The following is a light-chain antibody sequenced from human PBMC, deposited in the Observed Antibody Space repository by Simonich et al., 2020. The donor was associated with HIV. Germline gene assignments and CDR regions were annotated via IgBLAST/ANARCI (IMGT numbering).Light chain of an antibody. Sequence: QTVVTQEPSLTVSPGGTVTLTCASSTGAVTSGYYPNWFQQKPGQAPRALIYSTSKKHSWTPARFSGSLLGGKAALTLSGVQPEDEADYYCSSYTSSITLSVFGGGTKLTVL. J-gene: IGLJ2*01. V-gene: IGLV7-43*01. CDR2: STS. CDR1: TGAVTSGYY. CDR3: SSYTSSITLSV.